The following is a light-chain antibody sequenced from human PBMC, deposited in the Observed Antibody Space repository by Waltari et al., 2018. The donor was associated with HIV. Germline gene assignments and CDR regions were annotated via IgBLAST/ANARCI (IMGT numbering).Light chain of an antibody. CDR1: RRDVGTYDS. CDR3: CSFAGSNFV. J-gene: IGLJ1*01. Sequence: QSALTQPASVSGSPGQALTISCTGRRRDVGTYDSISWYQQHPGTAPKLIISDVTERPSGISNRFSGSKSGTTASLTISGLQAEDEAEYFCCSFAGSNFVFGSGTKVTVL. CDR2: DVT. V-gene: IGLV2-23*02.